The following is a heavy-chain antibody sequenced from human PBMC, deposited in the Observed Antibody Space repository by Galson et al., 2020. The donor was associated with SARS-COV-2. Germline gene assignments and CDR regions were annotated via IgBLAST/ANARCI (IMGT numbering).Heavy chain of an antibody. D-gene: IGHD3-22*01. CDR2: IYYIGIT. CDR1: GGSISDYY. CDR3: ASGYYDSSGLFAPTDY. Sequence: SETLSLTCTASGGSISDYYWSWIRQPPGKGLEWIGFIYYIGITNYNPSLNSRVTISIDTSKNQFSLKLSSVTAADTAVDYCASGYYDSSGLFAPTDYWCQGTLVTVSS. J-gene: IGHJ4*02. V-gene: IGHV4-59*01.